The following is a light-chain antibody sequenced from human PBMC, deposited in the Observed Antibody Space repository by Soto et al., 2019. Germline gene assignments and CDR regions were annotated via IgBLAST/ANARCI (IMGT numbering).Light chain of an antibody. CDR1: SSNIGSAY. J-gene: IGLJ2*01. Sequence: QSVLTQPPSASGTPGQTVTISCSGSSSNIGSAYIYWYQHLPGTAPKLLIYRDNQRPSGVSNRFSGSKSGNTASLTISGLQAEDEADYYCCSYAGSHVVFGGGTKLTVL. V-gene: IGLV1-47*01. CDR3: CSYAGSHVV. CDR2: RDN.